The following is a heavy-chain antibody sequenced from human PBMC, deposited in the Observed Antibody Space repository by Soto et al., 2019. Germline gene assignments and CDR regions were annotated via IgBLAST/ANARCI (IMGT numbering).Heavy chain of an antibody. D-gene: IGHD2-2*01. J-gene: IGHJ6*04. CDR3: TRVGDCSSTSCRYYYYYGIDV. CDR1: GYTFTNYG. CDR2: ISAYSGNT. Sequence: QVQLVQSGAEVKKPGASVKVSCKASGYTFTNYGISWGRQAPGQGLEWMGWISAYSGNTNYAQKLQGRVTMTTDTTTSTAYMERNSVSADDTAVNFCTRVGDCSSTSCRYYYYYGIDVSSEGTTVTESS. V-gene: IGHV1-18*01.